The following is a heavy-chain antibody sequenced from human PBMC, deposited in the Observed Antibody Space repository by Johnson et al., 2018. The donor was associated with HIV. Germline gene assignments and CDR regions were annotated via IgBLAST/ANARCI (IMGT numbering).Heavy chain of an antibody. V-gene: IGHV3-30*02. CDR3: ARVRTGDSSGYHDAFDI. CDR2: IQYDGSSK. D-gene: IGHD3-22*01. CDR1: GFSFSSYG. Sequence: QVQLVESGGGVVQPGGSLTLSCAASGFSFSSYGIHWVRQAPGKGLEWVTFIQYDGSSKYSADSVKGRFTISRDNAKNSLDLQMNSLRVEDTALYYCARVRTGDSSGYHDAFDIWGQGTMVTVSS. J-gene: IGHJ3*02.